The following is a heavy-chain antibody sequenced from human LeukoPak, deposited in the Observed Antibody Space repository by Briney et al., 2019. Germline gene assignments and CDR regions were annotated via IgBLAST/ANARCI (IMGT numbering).Heavy chain of an antibody. Sequence: SVKVSCKASGGTFSSYAISWVRQAPGQGLEWMGRIIPILGIANYAQKFQGRVTITADKSTSTAYMELRSLRSDDTAVYYCARATRYDSSGFDYWGQGTLVTVSS. D-gene: IGHD3-22*01. CDR3: ARATRYDSSGFDY. CDR1: GGTFSSYA. V-gene: IGHV1-69*04. CDR2: IIPILGIA. J-gene: IGHJ4*02.